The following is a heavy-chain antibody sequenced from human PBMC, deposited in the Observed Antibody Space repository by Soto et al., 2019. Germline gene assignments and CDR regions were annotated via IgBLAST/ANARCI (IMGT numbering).Heavy chain of an antibody. CDR1: GDSISTFY. V-gene: IGHV4-59*01. J-gene: IGHJ4*02. CDR2: IYYTGST. D-gene: IGHD3-22*01. CDR3: ARQGSYYDSKSFGY. Sequence: PSETLSLTCTVSGDSISTFYWSWIRQPPGKGLEWIGYIYYTGSTNYNPSLKSRVTMSVDTSKKQFSLKLTSVNAADTAMYYCARQGSYYDSKSFGYWGQGTLVTVSS.